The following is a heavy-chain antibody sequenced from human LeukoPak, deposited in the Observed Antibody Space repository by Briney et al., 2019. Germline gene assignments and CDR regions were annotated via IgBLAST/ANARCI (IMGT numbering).Heavy chain of an antibody. CDR3: ARIRAKQWWNFDY. CDR1: GGSISSHY. J-gene: IGHJ4*02. Sequence: PSETLSLTCTVSGGSISSHYWSWIRQPPGKGLEWIGYIYYSGSTNYNPSLKSRVTISVDTSKNQFSLKLSSVTAADTAVYYCARIRAKQWWNFDYWGQGTLVTVSS. D-gene: IGHD2-15*01. V-gene: IGHV4-59*11. CDR2: IYYSGST.